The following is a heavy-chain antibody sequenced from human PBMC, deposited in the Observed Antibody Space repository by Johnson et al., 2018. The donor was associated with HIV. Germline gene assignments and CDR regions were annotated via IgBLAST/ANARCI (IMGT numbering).Heavy chain of an antibody. J-gene: IGHJ3*02. V-gene: IGHV3-23*04. Sequence: VQLVESGGGLVQPGGSLRLSCAASGFTFSSYWMSWVRQAPGKGLEWVSTISVSGDSTYYADSVKGRFTISRDDSKNTLYLQMNSLRPEDTALYYCAKGGPSGYRTFDIWGQGTMVTVSS. CDR3: AKGGPSGYRTFDI. D-gene: IGHD5-18*01. CDR1: GFTFSSYW. CDR2: ISVSGDST.